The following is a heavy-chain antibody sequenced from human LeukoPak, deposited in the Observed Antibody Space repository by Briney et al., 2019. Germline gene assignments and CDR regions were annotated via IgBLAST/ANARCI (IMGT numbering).Heavy chain of an antibody. CDR2: MNPNSGNT. CDR3: ARGPSWTGYSQPYYFDY. J-gene: IGHJ4*02. Sequence: ASVKVSCKASGYTFTSYDINWVRQAAGQGLEWMGWMNPNSGNTGYAQKFQGRVTITRNTSISTAYVELSSLRSEDTAVYSCARGPSWTGYSQPYYFDYWGQGTLVTVSS. D-gene: IGHD3/OR15-3a*01. CDR1: GYTFTSYD. V-gene: IGHV1-8*03.